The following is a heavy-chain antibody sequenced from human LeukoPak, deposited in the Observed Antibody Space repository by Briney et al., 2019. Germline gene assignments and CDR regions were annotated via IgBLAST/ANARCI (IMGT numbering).Heavy chain of an antibody. CDR1: GFTFSSYG. CDR2: ISGSGGST. Sequence: GGTLRLSCAASGFTFSSYGMSWVRQAPGKGLEWVSAISGSGGSTYYADSVKGRFTIFRDNSKNTLYLQMNSLRAEDTAVYYCAKGGRYCSSTSCRYYYYMDVWGKGTTVTISS. D-gene: IGHD2-2*01. V-gene: IGHV3-23*01. J-gene: IGHJ6*03. CDR3: AKGGRYCSSTSCRYYYYMDV.